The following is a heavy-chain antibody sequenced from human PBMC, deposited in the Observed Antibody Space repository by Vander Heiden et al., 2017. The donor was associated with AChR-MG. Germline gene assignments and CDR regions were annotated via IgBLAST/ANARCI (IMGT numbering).Heavy chain of an antibody. CDR1: GGSVSTSSYY. D-gene: IGHD3-22*01. V-gene: IGHV4-39*01. CDR2: IYYTEST. J-gene: IGHJ3*02. Sequence: QLQLQESGPGLVKPSETLSLTCTVSGGSVSTSSYYWGWVRQPPGKGLEWIGNIYYTESTDYNPSLRSRVTISVDTSRNQFSLKLSSVTAADTAVYYCARHYYYDGGGYYFEEESGAFDIWGQGTMVTVSS. CDR3: ARHYYYDGGGYYFEEESGAFDI.